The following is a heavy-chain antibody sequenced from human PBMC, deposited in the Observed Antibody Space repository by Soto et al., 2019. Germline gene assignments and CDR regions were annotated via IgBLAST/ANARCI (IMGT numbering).Heavy chain of an antibody. Sequence: SGPTLVNPTQTLTLTCTFSGFSLSTSGVGVGWIRQPPGKALEWLALIYWDDDKRYSPSLKSRLTITKDTSKNQVVLTMTNMDPVDTATYYCAHRSDFYCPPGYYYYGMSFWGQGTTVPVSS. CDR2: IYWDDDK. CDR1: GFSLSTSGVG. CDR3: AHRSDFYCPPGYYYYGMSF. D-gene: IGHD2-21*02. V-gene: IGHV2-5*02. J-gene: IGHJ6*02.